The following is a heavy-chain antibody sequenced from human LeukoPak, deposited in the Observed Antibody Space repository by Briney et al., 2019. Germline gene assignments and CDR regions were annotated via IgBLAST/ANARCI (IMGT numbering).Heavy chain of an antibody. CDR2: IYYSGST. CDR1: GGSISSYY. D-gene: IGHD6-6*01. J-gene: IGHJ6*03. CDR3: ARAGNIAARRHYYYYMDV. Sequence: SETLSLTCTVSGGSISSYYWSWIRQPPGKGLEWIGYIYYSGSTNYNPSLKSRVTISVDTSKNQFSLKLSSVTAADTAVYYCARAGNIAARRHYYYYMDVWGKGTTVTVSS. V-gene: IGHV4-59*01.